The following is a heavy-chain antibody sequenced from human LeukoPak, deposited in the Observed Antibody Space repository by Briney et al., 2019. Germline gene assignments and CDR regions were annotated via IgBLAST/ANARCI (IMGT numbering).Heavy chain of an antibody. CDR3: ARMGSGSYYSTPLHHFDY. CDR1: GFTFSSYS. Sequence: GGSLRLSCAASGFTFSSYSMNWVRQAPGEGLEWVSSISSSSSYIYYADSVKGRFTISRDNAKNSLYLQMNSLRAEDTAVYYCARMGSGSYYSTPLHHFDYWGQGTLVTVSS. J-gene: IGHJ4*02. V-gene: IGHV3-21*01. D-gene: IGHD3-10*01. CDR2: ISSSSSYI.